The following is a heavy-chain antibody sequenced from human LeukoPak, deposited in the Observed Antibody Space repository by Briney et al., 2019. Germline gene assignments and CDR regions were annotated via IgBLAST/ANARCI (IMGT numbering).Heavy chain of an antibody. D-gene: IGHD6-19*01. CDR3: ARSGGWEGDYFDY. Sequence: GGSLRLSCAASGFTFSSYWLSWVRQAPGKGLEWVANIKQDGSEKYYVDSVKGRFTISRDNAKNSLYLQMNSLRAEDTAVYYCARSGGWEGDYFDYWGQGTLVTVSS. J-gene: IGHJ4*02. V-gene: IGHV3-7*03. CDR2: IKQDGSEK. CDR1: GFTFSSYW.